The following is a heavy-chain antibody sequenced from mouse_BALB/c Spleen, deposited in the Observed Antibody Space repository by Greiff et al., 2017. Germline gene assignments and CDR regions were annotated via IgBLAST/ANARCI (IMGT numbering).Heavy chain of an antibody. CDR2: INPYNGDT. D-gene: IGHD1-1*01. CDR1: GYSFTGYF. CDR3: ARSITTVVGGGYWYFDV. V-gene: IGHV1-20*02. J-gene: IGHJ1*01. Sequence: VQLQQSGPELVKPGASVKISCKASGYSFTGYFMNWVMQSHGKSLEWIGRINPYNGDTFYNQKFKGKATLTVDKSSSTAHMELRSLASEDSAVYYCARSITTVVGGGYWYFDVWGAGTTVTVSS.